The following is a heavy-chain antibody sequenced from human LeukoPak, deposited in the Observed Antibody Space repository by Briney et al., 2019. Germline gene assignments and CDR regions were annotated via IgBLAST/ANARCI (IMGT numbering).Heavy chain of an antibody. J-gene: IGHJ6*02. CDR1: GFTFSSHS. Sequence: PGGSLRLSCAASGFTFSSHSMNWVRQAPGKGLEWVSYISSSSTIYYADSVKGRFTISRDNANNSLFLQMNSLRAEDTAVYYCARRHYYYYGLDVWGQGTTVTVSS. CDR2: ISSSSTI. V-gene: IGHV3-48*01. CDR3: ARRHYYYYGLDV.